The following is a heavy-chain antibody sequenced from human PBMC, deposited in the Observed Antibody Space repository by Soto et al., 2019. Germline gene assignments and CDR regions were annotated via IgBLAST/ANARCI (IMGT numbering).Heavy chain of an antibody. Sequence: PSETLSLTCTVAGGSISRGGYYCSWIRQQSGKGLEWIGHISNSGSANYNPSLETRLTISVDTSKNQFSLKLSSVTAADTAVYYCARGAPLPYYYGSGTYLPNWFDPWGQGTLVTVSS. CDR1: GGSISRGGYY. CDR2: ISNSGSA. J-gene: IGHJ5*02. CDR3: ARGAPLPYYYGSGTYLPNWFDP. V-gene: IGHV4-31*03. D-gene: IGHD3-10*01.